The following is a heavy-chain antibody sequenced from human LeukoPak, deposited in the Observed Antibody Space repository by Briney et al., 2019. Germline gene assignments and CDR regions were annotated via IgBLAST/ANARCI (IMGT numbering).Heavy chain of an antibody. J-gene: IGHJ5*02. CDR1: GYTFSSYS. V-gene: IGHV3-21*01. CDR2: ISSSSSYI. D-gene: IGHD1-1*01. Sequence: PGGSLRLSCAASGYTFSSYSMNWVRQAPGKGLEWVSSISSSSSYIYYADSVKGRFTISRDNAKNSLYLQMNSLRAEDTAVYYCARDNVKTAFDPWGQGTLVTVSS. CDR3: ARDNVKTAFDP.